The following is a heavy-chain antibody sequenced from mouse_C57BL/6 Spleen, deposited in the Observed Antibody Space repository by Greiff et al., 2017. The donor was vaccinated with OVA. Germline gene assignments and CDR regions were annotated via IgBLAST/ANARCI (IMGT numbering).Heavy chain of an antibody. CDR1: GFTFSDYG. Sequence: EVKVVESGGGLVKPGGSLKLSCAASGFTFSDYGMHWVRQAPEKGLEWVAYISSGSSTIYYADTVKGRFTISRDNAKNTLFLQMTSLRSEDTAMYYCARLNWGDYWGQGTTLTVSS. D-gene: IGHD4-1*01. J-gene: IGHJ2*01. CDR2: ISSGSSTI. CDR3: ARLNWGDY. V-gene: IGHV5-17*01.